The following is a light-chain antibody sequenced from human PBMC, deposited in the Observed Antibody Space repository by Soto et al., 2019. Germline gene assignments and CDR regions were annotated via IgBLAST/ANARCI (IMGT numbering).Light chain of an antibody. CDR3: QSYDSSLSGPVV. V-gene: IGLV1-40*01. CDR2: GNS. J-gene: IGLJ2*01. Sequence: QLVLTQPPSVSGAPGQRVTISCTGSSSNIGAGYDVHWYQQLPGTAPKLLIYGNSNRPSGVPDRFSGSKSGTSASLAITGLQAEDEADYSCQSYDSSLSGPVVFGGGTKLTVL. CDR1: SSNIGAGYD.